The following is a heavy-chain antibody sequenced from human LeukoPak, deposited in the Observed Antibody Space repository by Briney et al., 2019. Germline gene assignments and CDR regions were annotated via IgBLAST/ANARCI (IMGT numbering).Heavy chain of an antibody. J-gene: IGHJ4*02. D-gene: IGHD3-22*01. V-gene: IGHV4-38-2*02. CDR1: GYSISSDHY. CDR3: RLDSIDYYSFDY. CDR2: IHDSWST. Sequence: SETLSLTCNVSGYSISSDHYWGWIRQPPGKGLEWIGSIHDSWSTYNNPSLQSRVTISIDTSKNQFSLKLSSVTAADTAVYYCRLDSIDYYSFDYWGRGILVTFSS.